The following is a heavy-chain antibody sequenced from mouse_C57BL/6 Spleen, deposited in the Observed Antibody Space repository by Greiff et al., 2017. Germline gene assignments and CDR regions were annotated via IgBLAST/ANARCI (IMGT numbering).Heavy chain of an antibody. Sequence: EVQLVESGGGLVQPGGSLKLSCAASGFTFSDYGMAWVRQAPRKGPEWVAFISNLAYSLYDADTVTGRFTISRVNAKNTLDLEMGSLRSEDTAMYYCARAYYGSSYGYFDVWGTGTTVTVSS. CDR2: ISNLAYSL. CDR3: ARAYYGSSYGYFDV. D-gene: IGHD1-1*01. J-gene: IGHJ1*03. CDR1: GFTFSDYG. V-gene: IGHV5-15*01.